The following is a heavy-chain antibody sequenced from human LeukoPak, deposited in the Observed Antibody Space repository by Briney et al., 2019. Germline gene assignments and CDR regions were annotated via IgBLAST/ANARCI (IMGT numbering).Heavy chain of an antibody. CDR2: TYYRSKWYN. Sequence: SQTLSLTCAISGDSVSSNSAAWIWIRQSPSRGLEWLGRTYYRSKWYNDYAVSVKSRIIINPDTSKNQFSLHLSSVTPEDTAVYYCARGVDIGNFDYWGQGTLVTVSS. CDR3: ARGVDIGNFDY. D-gene: IGHD5-12*01. CDR1: GDSVSSNSAA. J-gene: IGHJ4*02. V-gene: IGHV6-1*01.